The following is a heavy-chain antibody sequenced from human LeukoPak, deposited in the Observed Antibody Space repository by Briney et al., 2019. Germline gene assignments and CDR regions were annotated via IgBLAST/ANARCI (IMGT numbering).Heavy chain of an antibody. Sequence: PGGSLRLSCAASAFTFSNYAMSWFRQAPGKGLEWVSTIGRSGVDTYYADSVKGRFTISKDSSKNTLQMNSLSAEDTAGYYCVRHSGGVYGSSDSWGQGTLVTVSS. V-gene: IGHV3-23*01. D-gene: IGHD1-1*01. CDR2: IGRSGVDT. CDR1: AFTFSNYA. J-gene: IGHJ4*02. CDR3: VRHSGGVYGSSDS.